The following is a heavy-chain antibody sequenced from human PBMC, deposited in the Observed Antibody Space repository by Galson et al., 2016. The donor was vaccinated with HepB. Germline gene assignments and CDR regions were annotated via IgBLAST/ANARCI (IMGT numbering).Heavy chain of an antibody. CDR1: GFTFDNYG. CDR2: ISGSGGNT. D-gene: IGHD2-21*02. CDR3: AKNLWHQVTKRGDWFDP. Sequence: SLRLSCAASGFTFDNYGMSWVRQAPGKGLEWVSTISGSGGNTDYADSVEGRFTISRDNSKNTVYLEMKSLRAEDTAIYYCAKNLWHQVTKRGDWFDPWGQGTLVTVSS. J-gene: IGHJ5*02. V-gene: IGHV3-23*01.